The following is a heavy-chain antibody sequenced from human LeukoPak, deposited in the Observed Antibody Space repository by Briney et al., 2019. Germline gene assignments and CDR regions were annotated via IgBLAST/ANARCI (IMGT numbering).Heavy chain of an antibody. CDR2: MNPNSGNT. CDR1: GYTFTSYD. D-gene: IGHD2-21*01. J-gene: IGHJ4*02. V-gene: IGHV1-8*01. CDR3: ARELGRGVISPYFDH. Sequence: ASVKVSCKASGYTFTSYDINWVRQATGQGLEWMGWMNPNSGNTGYAQKFQGRVTMTRNTSISTAYMELNSLKTEDTAVYYCARELGRGVISPYFDHWGQGTLVTVSS.